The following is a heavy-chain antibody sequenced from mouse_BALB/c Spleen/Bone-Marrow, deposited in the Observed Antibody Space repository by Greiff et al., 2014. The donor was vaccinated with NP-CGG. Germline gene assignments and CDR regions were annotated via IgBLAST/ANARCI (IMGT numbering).Heavy chain of an antibody. J-gene: IGHJ4*01. CDR3: ASYLYYAMDY. CDR2: ISYDGSN. V-gene: IGHV3-6*02. D-gene: IGHD5-1*01. Sequence: ESGPGLVKPSQSLSLTCSVTGYSITSAYYWNWIRQFPGNKLEWMGYISYDGSNNYNPSLKNRISITRDTSKNQFFLKLNSVTTEDTATYYCASYLYYAMDYWGQGTSVTVSS. CDR1: GYSITSAYY.